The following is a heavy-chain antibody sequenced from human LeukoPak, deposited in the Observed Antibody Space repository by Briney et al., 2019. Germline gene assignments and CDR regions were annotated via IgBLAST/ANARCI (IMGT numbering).Heavy chain of an antibody. J-gene: IGHJ4*02. Sequence: SETLSLTCAVSGGSISSGDYSWSWIRQPPGKGLEWIGYIYYNGNTNYNPSLKSRVTISVDTSKNQFSLKLSSVTAADTAVYYCARDFAHVYWGRGTLVTVSS. D-gene: IGHD3-3*01. CDR3: ARDFAHVY. CDR1: GGSISSGDYS. V-gene: IGHV4-61*08. CDR2: IYYNGNT.